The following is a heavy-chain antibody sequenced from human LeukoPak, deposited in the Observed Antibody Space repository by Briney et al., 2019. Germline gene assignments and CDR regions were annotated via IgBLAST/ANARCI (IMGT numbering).Heavy chain of an antibody. V-gene: IGHV4-59*01. J-gene: IGHJ4*02. CDR2: IYYSGST. Sequence: ASETLSLTCTVSGGSISSYYWSWIRQPPGKGLEWIGYIYYSGSTNYNPSLKSRVTISVDTSKNQFSLKLSSVTAADTAVYYCARGGDYDFWSGYGGYFDYWGQGTLVTVSS. D-gene: IGHD3-3*01. CDR1: GGSISSYY. CDR3: ARGGDYDFWSGYGGYFDY.